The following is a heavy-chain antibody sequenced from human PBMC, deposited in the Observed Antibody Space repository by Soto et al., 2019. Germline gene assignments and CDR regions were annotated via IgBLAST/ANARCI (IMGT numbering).Heavy chain of an antibody. D-gene: IGHD4-17*01. V-gene: IGHV5-51*01. CDR3: TLFYGDSYYYYYGMDF. J-gene: IGHJ6*02. CDR2: IHPGDSDT. Sequence: GESLKISCVGSGFSFSRYTVGWVRQVPGKGLEWMGVIHPGDSDTRYSPSFQGQVTISADKSISTAYLQWSSLKASDTAMYYCTLFYGDSYYYYYGMDFWGQGSTVTGSS. CDR1: GFSFSRYT.